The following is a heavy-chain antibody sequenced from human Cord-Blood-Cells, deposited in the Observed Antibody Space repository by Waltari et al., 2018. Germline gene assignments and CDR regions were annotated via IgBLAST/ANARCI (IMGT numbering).Heavy chain of an antibody. CDR1: GGSFSGYY. V-gene: IGHV4-34*01. D-gene: IGHD6-19*01. CDR3: ARGIAVASPDY. Sequence: QVQLQQWGAGLLKPSETLSLTCAVYGGSFSGYYWSWIRQPPGQGMEWIGEINHSASTNYNPSLKSRVTISVDTSKNQFSLKLSSVTAADTAVYYCARGIAVASPDYWGQGTLVTVSS. CDR2: INHSAST. J-gene: IGHJ4*02.